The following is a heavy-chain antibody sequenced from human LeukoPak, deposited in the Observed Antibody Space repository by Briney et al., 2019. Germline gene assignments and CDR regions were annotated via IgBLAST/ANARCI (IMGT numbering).Heavy chain of an antibody. V-gene: IGHV3-23*01. CDR1: GFTFSSYA. CDR2: ISGSGGST. J-gene: IGHJ4*02. Sequence: GGSLRLSCAASGFTFSSYAMSWVRQAPGKGLEWVSAISGSGGSTYYADSVKGRFTISRDNSKNTLYLQMNSLRVEATAVYYCAKSRGLWFGDLPDYWGPGTLVTVSS. D-gene: IGHD3-10*01. CDR3: AKSRGLWFGDLPDY.